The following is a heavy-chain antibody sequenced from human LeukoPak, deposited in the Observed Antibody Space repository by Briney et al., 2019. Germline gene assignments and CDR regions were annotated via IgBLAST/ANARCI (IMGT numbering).Heavy chain of an antibody. CDR1: GGSISSYY. J-gene: IGHJ3*02. D-gene: IGHD3-3*02. CDR3: ARLRRIAFAFDI. CDR2: IYYSGST. Sequence: PSETLSLTCTVSGGSISSYYWSWIRQPPGKGLEWIGYIYYSGSTNYNPSLKSRVTISVDTSKNQFSLKLGSVTAADTAVYYCARLRRIAFAFDIWGQGTMVTVSS. V-gene: IGHV4-59*08.